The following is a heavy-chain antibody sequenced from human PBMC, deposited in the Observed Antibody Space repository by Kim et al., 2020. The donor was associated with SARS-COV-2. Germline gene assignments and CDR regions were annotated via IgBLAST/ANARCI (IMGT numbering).Heavy chain of an antibody. D-gene: IGHD6-13*01. J-gene: IGHJ4*02. V-gene: IGHV3-30*18. CDR3: AKDLQTFGSSWYVTDY. CDR1: GFTFSSYG. Sequence: GGSLRLSCAASGFTFSSYGMHWVRQAPGKGLEWVAVISYDGSNKYYADSVKGRFTISRDNSKNTLYLQMNSLRAEDTAVYYCAKDLQTFGSSWYVTDYWGPGTLVTLSP. CDR2: ISYDGSNK.